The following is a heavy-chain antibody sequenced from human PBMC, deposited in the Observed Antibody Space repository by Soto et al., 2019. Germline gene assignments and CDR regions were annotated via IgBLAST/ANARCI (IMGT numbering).Heavy chain of an antibody. Sequence: ASVKVSCKASGYTFTNYAVHWVRQAPGQRLEWMGRINAGNGNTRYSQKFQGRVTITRDTSARTAYMELSSLRSEDTAVYYCARGHLAVVPVASWYFYMDVWGKGTTVTVSS. CDR1: GYTFTNYA. CDR2: INAGNGNT. V-gene: IGHV1-3*01. CDR3: ARGHLAVVPVASWYFYMDV. J-gene: IGHJ6*03. D-gene: IGHD2-2*01.